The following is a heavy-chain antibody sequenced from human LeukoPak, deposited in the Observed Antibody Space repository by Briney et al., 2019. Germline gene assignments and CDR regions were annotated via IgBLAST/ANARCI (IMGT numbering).Heavy chain of an antibody. CDR2: IKSKTDGATT. Sequence: GGSLRLSCAASGFTFSNAWMSWVRQAPGKGLEWGGHIKSKTDGATTDYAAPVKGRFTISRDDSKNTLYLQMNSLKTEDTAVYYCTTVEGATLYYCYGVDAWGQGTTVTVSS. D-gene: IGHD1-26*01. J-gene: IGHJ6*02. CDR3: TTVEGATLYYCYGVDA. CDR1: GFTFSNAW. V-gene: IGHV3-15*01.